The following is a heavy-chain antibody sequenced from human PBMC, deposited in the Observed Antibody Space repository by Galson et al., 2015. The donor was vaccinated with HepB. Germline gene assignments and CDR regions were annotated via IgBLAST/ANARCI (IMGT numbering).Heavy chain of an antibody. CDR1: GYTFTGHY. D-gene: IGHD2-15*01. J-gene: IGHJ5*02. CDR3: FVVVVAAIP. CDR2: INPNTADT. Sequence: SVKVSCKASGYTFTGHYMHWVRQAPGQGLEWMGWINPNTADTDFAQKFRGRVTMTRDKSISTAYMELNRLRSDDTATYYCFVVVVAAIPWGQGTLVTVSS. V-gene: IGHV1-2*02.